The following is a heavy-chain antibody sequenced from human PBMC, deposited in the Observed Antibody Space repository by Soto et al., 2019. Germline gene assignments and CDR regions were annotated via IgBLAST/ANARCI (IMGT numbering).Heavy chain of an antibody. CDR1: GFTFSDDW. Sequence: EVQLVESGGGLVQPGGSLRLSCAASGFTFSDDWMSWVRQAPGKGLEWVATIKQDGSEKYYVDSVKGRFTVSRDNAKNSLYLQMNSLRAEDTAVYYCARGDYFDRRFDFWGQGALVSVSS. D-gene: IGHD3-9*01. CDR2: IKQDGSEK. CDR3: ARGDYFDRRFDF. V-gene: IGHV3-7*03. J-gene: IGHJ4*02.